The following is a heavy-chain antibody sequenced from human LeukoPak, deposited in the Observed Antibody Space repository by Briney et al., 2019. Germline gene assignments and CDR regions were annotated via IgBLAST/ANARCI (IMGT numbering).Heavy chain of an antibody. CDR2: INYSGST. V-gene: IGHV4-59*01. D-gene: IGHD6-13*01. Sequence: SETLSLTCTVSGGPISTYYWSWIRQPPGKGLEWIGYINYSGSTDYNPSLKSRVTISVDTSKNQLSLKMRSVTAADTAVYYCAREYSSFEYWGQGTLVTVSS. CDR3: AREYSSFEY. J-gene: IGHJ4*02. CDR1: GGPISTYY.